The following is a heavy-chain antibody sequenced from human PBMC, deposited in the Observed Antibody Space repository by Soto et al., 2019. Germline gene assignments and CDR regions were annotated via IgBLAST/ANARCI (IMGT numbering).Heavy chain of an antibody. CDR1: GFTFSSYS. V-gene: IGHV3-21*01. J-gene: IGHJ4*02. CDR3: ARDMGSSGRRFDY. D-gene: IGHD6-19*01. CDR2: ISSSSSYI. Sequence: LRLSCAASGFTFSSYSMNWVRQAPGKGLEWVSSISSSSSYIYYADSVKGRFTISRDNAKNSLYLQMNSLRAEDTAVYYCARDMGSSGRRFDYWGQGTLVTVSS.